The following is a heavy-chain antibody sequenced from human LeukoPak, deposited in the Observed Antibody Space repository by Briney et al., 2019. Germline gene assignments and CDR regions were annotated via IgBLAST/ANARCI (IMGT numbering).Heavy chain of an antibody. V-gene: IGHV3-21*01. CDR3: AVAAAVTHY. J-gene: IGHJ4*02. CDR2: ITTSSTYI. CDR1: GFSFSTYN. Sequence: GGSLRLSCAASGFSFSTYNMNWVRQAPGKGLEWVSSITTSSTYIYYADSVKGRFTISRDNAKNSLYLQMNSLRAEDTAVYYCAVAAAVTHYWGQGTLVTVSS. D-gene: IGHD6-13*01.